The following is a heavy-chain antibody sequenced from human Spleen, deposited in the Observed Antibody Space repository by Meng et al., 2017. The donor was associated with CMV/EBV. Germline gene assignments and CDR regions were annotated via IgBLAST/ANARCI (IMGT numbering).Heavy chain of an antibody. CDR2: ISAYNGNT. CDR3: AREGVYYDFWSGYTNYYYYGMDV. J-gene: IGHJ6*02. CDR1: GYTFTSYG. Sequence: ASVKVSCKASGYTFTSYGISWVRQAPGQGLEWMGWISAYNGNTNYAQKLQGRVTMTTDTSTSTAYMELRSLRSDDTAVYYCAREGVYYDFWSGYTNYYYYGMDVWGQGTTVTVS. D-gene: IGHD3-3*01. V-gene: IGHV1-18*01.